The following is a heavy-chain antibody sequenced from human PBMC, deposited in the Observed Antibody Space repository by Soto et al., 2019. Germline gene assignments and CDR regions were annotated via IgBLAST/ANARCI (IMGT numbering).Heavy chain of an antibody. CDR3: ARLATGKTIYYGMDV. CDR1: GYSFTSYW. V-gene: IGHV5-51*01. D-gene: IGHD1-1*01. J-gene: IGHJ6*02. Sequence: GESLKISCKGSGYSFTSYWIGWVRQMPGKGLEWMGIIYPGDSDTRYSPSFQGQVTISADKSISTAYLQWSSLKASDTAMYYCARLATGKTIYYGMDVWGQGTTVTVSS. CDR2: IYPGDSDT.